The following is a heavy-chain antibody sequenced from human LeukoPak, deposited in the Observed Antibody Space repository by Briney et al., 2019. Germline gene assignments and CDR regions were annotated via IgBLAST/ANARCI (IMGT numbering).Heavy chain of an antibody. CDR3: ARGYSRQPNPLDY. J-gene: IGHJ4*02. D-gene: IGHD5-12*01. CDR2: IYYSGST. V-gene: IGHV4-39*01. CDR1: GGSISSSSYY. Sequence: KPSETLSLTCTVSGGSISSSSYYWGWIRQPPGKGLEWIRSIYYSGSTYYNPSLKSRVTISVDTSKNQFSLKLSSVTAADTAVYYCARGYSRQPNPLDYWGQGTLVTVSS.